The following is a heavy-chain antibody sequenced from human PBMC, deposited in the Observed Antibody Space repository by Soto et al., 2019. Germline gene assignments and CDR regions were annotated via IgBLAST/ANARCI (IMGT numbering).Heavy chain of an antibody. V-gene: IGHV4-59*01. Sequence: SETLSLTCTVYGGSIRSYYWSWIRQPPGKGLEWIGNNYYSGSTNYNPSRKSRVTMSVDMSKNQVSLKLSSVTAADTAVYYCTRVGGYYGDYPNFDYWGQGALVTVSS. CDR3: TRVGGYYGDYPNFDY. J-gene: IGHJ4*02. CDR1: GGSIRSYY. D-gene: IGHD4-17*01. CDR2: NYYSGST.